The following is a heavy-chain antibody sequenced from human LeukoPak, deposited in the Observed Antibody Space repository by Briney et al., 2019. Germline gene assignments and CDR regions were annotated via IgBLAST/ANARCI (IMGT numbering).Heavy chain of an antibody. CDR2: IYYSGST. CDR3: ARGEFDGGVYFDY. Sequence: SKTLSLTCTVSGGSISSSSYYWGWIRQPPGKGLEWIGSIYYSGSTYYNPSLKSRVTISVDTSKNQFSLKPSSVTAADTAVYYCARGEFDGGVYFDYWGQGTLVTVSS. V-gene: IGHV4-39*07. J-gene: IGHJ4*02. D-gene: IGHD3-16*01. CDR1: GGSISSSSYY.